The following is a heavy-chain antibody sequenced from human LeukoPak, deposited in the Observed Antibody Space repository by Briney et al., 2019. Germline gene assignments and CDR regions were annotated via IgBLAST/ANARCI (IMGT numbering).Heavy chain of an antibody. V-gene: IGHV5-51*01. D-gene: IGHD2-15*01. J-gene: IGHJ4*02. CDR1: GYSSTSYW. CDR2: IYPGDSDT. CDR3: ARPQGYCSGGSCYFIFDY. Sequence: GESLKISCKGSGYSSTSYWIGWVRQMPGKGLEWMGIIYPGDSDTRYSPSFQGQVTISADKSISTAYLQWSSLKASDTAMYYCARPQGYCSGGSCYFIFDYWGQGTLVTVSS.